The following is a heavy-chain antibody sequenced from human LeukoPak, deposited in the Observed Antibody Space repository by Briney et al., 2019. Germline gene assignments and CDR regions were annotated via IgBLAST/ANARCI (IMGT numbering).Heavy chain of an antibody. V-gene: IGHV3-30*18. Sequence: PGGSLRLSCAASGFTFSSYGMHWVRQAPGKGLDRVAVILYDGSNKYYADSVKCRFTISRDNSKNTLYLQMNSLRAEDTAVYYCAKDRVGATQSDYYYYGMDVWGQGTTVNVSS. J-gene: IGHJ6*02. CDR3: AKDRVGATQSDYYYYGMDV. D-gene: IGHD1-26*01. CDR1: GFTFSSYG. CDR2: ILYDGSNK.